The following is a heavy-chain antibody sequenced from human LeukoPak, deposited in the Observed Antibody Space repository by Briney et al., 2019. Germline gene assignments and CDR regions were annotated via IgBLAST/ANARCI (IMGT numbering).Heavy chain of an antibody. D-gene: IGHD2-2*01. CDR2: INHSGST. CDR3: ARGGCSTTSGAGMRSFQH. Sequence: SETLSLTCAVYGGSFSGYYWSWIRQPPGKGLEWSGEINHSGSTNYNPCLKSRVTISVDTSKNQFTLKLSSVTAADTAVYYYARGGCSTTSGAGMRSFQHSGDGTPVTVSS. CDR1: GGSFSGYY. J-gene: IGHJ1*01. V-gene: IGHV4-34*01.